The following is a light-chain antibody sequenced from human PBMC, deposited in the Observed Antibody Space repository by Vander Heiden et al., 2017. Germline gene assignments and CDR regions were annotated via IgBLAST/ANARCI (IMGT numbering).Light chain of an antibody. V-gene: IGKV2-28*01. J-gene: IGKJ3*01. CDR1: QSVLYSNGYNY. CDR3: RQCEQTPPT. Sequence: EIVMTQSPVSLPVTPGEPASISCRSSQSVLYSNGYNYLPWYLQKPGQPPQLLIYWGSDRASGVPDRFSGSGSGTDFTLTISRVEAEDVGVYYCRQCEQTPPTFGHGTKVDIK. CDR2: WGS.